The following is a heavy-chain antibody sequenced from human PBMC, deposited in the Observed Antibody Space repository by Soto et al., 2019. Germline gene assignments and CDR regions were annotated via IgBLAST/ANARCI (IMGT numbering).Heavy chain of an antibody. J-gene: IGHJ4*02. D-gene: IGHD3-10*02. CDR1: GFTFSDHY. CDR2: SSNSGSFT. CDR3: VRSGDNYNVLDY. Sequence: GGSLRLSCAASGFTFSDHYMSWIRQAPGKGLEWIGYSSNSGSFTRYADSVKGRFSISRDNAKNSLYLQINSLRGDDTAIYYCVRSGDNYNVLDYWDQGTPVTVSS. V-gene: IGHV3-11*06.